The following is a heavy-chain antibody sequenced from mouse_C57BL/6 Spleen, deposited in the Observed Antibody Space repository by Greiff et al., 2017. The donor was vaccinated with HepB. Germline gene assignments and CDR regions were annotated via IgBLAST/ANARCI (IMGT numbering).Heavy chain of an antibody. Sequence: EVNLVESGEGLVKPGGSLKLSCAASGFTFSSYAMSWVRQTPEKRLEWVAYISSGGDYIYYADTVKGRFTISRDNARNPLYLQMSSLKSEDTAMYYCTRAHWEWYFDVWGTGTTVTVSS. CDR3: TRAHWEWYFDV. CDR1: GFTFSSYA. CDR2: ISSGGDYI. D-gene: IGHD4-1*01. J-gene: IGHJ1*03. V-gene: IGHV5-9-1*02.